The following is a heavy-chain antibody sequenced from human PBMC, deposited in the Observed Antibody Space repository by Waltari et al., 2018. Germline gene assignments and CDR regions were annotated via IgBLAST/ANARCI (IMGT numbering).Heavy chain of an antibody. CDR3: ARDVPYLGRGAYDF. Sequence: EVHLVESGGGLVQPGGSLRLSCAASGFTFSNFWMNWVRQAPGKGRELVAKINEDGSLKDYVDSVKGRFTISRDNARNSLYLEITSLRAEDTAVYYCARDVPYLGRGAYDFWGQGTMVTVSS. D-gene: IGHD2-21*01. CDR1: GFTFSNFW. V-gene: IGHV3-7*01. CDR2: INEDGSLK. J-gene: IGHJ3*01.